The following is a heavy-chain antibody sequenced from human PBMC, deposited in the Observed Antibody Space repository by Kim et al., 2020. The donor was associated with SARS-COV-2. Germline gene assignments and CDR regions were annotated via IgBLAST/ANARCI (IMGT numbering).Heavy chain of an antibody. D-gene: IGHD3-16*01. Sequence: TYSPSFKGQVTISADKSTNTAYLPWGTLKASDTAMYYCARRVGDYVTYFDYWGQGTLVTVSS. CDR3: ARRVGDYVTYFDY. V-gene: IGHV5-51*01. J-gene: IGHJ4*02.